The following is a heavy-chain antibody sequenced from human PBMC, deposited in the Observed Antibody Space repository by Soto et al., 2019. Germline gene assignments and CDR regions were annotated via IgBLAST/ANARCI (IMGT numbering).Heavy chain of an antibody. Sequence: QVQLVESGGGVVQPGRSLRLSCAASGFTYSSYAMHWVRQAPGKGLEWVAVISYDGSNKYYADSVKGRFTISRDNSKNTLYLQRNSLGAEDTAVYYCARGTVTTLWYYGMDVWGQGTTVTVSS. CDR1: GFTYSSYA. CDR2: ISYDGSNK. J-gene: IGHJ6*02. CDR3: ARGTVTTLWYYGMDV. V-gene: IGHV3-30-3*01. D-gene: IGHD4-4*01.